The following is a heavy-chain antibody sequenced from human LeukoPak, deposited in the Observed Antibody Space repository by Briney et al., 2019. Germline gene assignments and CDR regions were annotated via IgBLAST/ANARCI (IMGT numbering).Heavy chain of an antibody. V-gene: IGHV3-23*01. J-gene: IGHJ4*02. CDR1: PVTFGTSA. Sequence: VGSLRLSCADSPVTFGTSAMSWVRQAPGKGLEWVSAVSAGGSNTYYAASVEGRFTISRDNSKDTLYLQMDSLRVEDTAQYFCARINCSGGTCYDYFDDWGQGTLVTVSS. CDR2: VSAGGSNT. CDR3: ARINCSGGTCYDYFDD. D-gene: IGHD2-15*01.